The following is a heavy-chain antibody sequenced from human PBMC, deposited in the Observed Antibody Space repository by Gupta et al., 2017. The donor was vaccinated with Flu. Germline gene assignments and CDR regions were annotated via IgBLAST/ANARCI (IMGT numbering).Heavy chain of an antibody. CDR3: ARAAPKIAGDPVYYFDY. CDR2: IKQDGSEK. V-gene: IGHV3-7*01. Sequence: EVQLVESGGGLVQPGGSLRLSCAASGFTFSSYWMSWVRQAPGKGLEWVANIKQDGSEKYYVDSVKGRFTISRDNAKNSLYLQMNSLRAEDTAVYYCARAAPKIAGDPVYYFDYWGQGTLVTVSS. D-gene: IGHD6-13*01. J-gene: IGHJ4*02. CDR1: GFTFSSYW.